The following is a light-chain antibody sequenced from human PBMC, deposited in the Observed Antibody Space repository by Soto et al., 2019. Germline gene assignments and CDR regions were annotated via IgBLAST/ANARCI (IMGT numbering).Light chain of an antibody. CDR1: QDISDY. V-gene: IGKV1-9*01. J-gene: IGKJ1*01. CDR2: AAS. CDR3: QHYNSYSEA. Sequence: DIQLTQSPSFLSASVGDRVTITCRASQDISDYLAWYQQRPGKAPKLLIYAASTLQSGVPSRFSGSGSGTEFTLTISSLQPEDFATYYCQHYNSYSEAFGQGTKVDIK.